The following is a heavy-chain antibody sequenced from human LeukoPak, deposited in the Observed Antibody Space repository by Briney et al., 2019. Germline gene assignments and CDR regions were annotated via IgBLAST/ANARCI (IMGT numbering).Heavy chain of an antibody. J-gene: IGHJ4*02. CDR3: ARDNGAYSSSYDPVYYFDY. V-gene: IGHV4-59*12. Sequence: SETLSLTCTVSGGSISSYYWSWIRQPPGKGLEWIGYIYYSGSTNYNPSLKSRVTISVDTSKNQFSLKLSSVTAADTAVYYCARDNGAYSSSYDPVYYFDYWGQGTLVTVSS. CDR1: GGSISSYY. D-gene: IGHD6-13*01. CDR2: IYYSGST.